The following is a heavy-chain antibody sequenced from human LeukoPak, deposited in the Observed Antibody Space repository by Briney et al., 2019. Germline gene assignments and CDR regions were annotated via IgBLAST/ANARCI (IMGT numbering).Heavy chain of an antibody. CDR3: ARDLTPDAFDI. CDR2: IIPIFGTA. V-gene: IGHV1-69*06. D-gene: IGHD2-15*01. Sequence: SVKVSCKASGGTFSSYAISWVRQAPGQGLEWMGGIIPIFGTANYAQKCQGRVTITADKSTSTAYMELSSLRSEDTAVYYCARDLTPDAFDIWGQGTMVTVSS. J-gene: IGHJ3*02. CDR1: GGTFSSYA.